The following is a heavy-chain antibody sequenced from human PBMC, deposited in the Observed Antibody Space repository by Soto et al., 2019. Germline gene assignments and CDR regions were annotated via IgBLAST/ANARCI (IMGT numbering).Heavy chain of an antibody. Sequence: GASVKVSCKVSGGTFSTYAISWVRQAPGQGLEWMGGIIPIFNAAKYAQKFQGRVTITADKSTCTAHMELSSLRSEDTAVYYCARQMVSSGWHYGNWFDPWGQGTPVTVSS. D-gene: IGHD6-19*01. CDR3: ARQMVSSGWHYGNWFDP. CDR1: GGTFSTYA. V-gene: IGHV1-69*06. J-gene: IGHJ5*02. CDR2: IIPIFNAA.